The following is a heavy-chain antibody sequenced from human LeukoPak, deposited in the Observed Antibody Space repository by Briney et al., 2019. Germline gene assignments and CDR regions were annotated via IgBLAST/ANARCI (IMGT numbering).Heavy chain of an antibody. D-gene: IGHD5-24*01. CDR1: GFTFSSYS. CDR2: ISSSSSTI. Sequence: GGSLRLSCAASGFTFSSYSMNWVRQAPGKGLEWVSYISSSSSTIYYADSVKGRFTISRDNSKNTLYLQMNSLRAEDTAVYYCAAQAERWLQLGYFDYWGQGTLVTVSS. V-gene: IGHV3-48*01. J-gene: IGHJ4*02. CDR3: AAQAERWLQLGYFDY.